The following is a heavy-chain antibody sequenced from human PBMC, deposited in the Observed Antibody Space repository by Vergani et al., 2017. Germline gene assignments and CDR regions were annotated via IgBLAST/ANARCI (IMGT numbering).Heavy chain of an antibody. CDR2: ISGSGGST. CDR1: GFTFNIYA. Sequence: EVRLLESGGGLVQPGGSLRLSCAASGFTFNIYAMSWVRQAPGKGLEWVSAISGSGGSTYYADSVKGRFTISRDNSKNTLYLQMNSLRAEDTAVYYCAKAGNDPFYYYYMDVWGKGTTVTVSS. CDR3: AKAGNDPFYYYYMDV. D-gene: IGHD1-1*01. V-gene: IGHV3-23*01. J-gene: IGHJ6*03.